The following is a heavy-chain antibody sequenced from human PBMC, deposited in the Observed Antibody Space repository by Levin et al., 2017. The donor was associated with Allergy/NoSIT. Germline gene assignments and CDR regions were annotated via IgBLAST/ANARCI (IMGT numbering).Heavy chain of an antibody. CDR1: RFTFSSYA. CDR2: ISGSGGNT. D-gene: IGHD4-17*01. CDR3: ARRFGDYSGFDY. J-gene: IGHJ4*02. Sequence: GESLKISCAASRFTFSSYAMHWVRQAPGKGLEYVSAISGSGGNTYYANSVKGRFTISRDNSKNTLYLQMGSLRAEDMAVYYCARRFGDYSGFDYWGQGTLVTVSS. V-gene: IGHV3-64*01.